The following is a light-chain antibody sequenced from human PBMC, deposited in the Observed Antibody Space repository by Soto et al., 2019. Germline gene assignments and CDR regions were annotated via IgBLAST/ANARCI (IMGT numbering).Light chain of an antibody. CDR2: WAS. Sequence: DIVMTQSPDSLAVSLGERATINCKSSQNILHSSNKKNYLAWYQQKPGQPPKKLIYWASTRESGVPDRFSGSGSGTDFTLTNSSLQAEDVAVYYCQQYYSSPYSFGQGTKLEIK. V-gene: IGKV4-1*01. CDR3: QQYYSSPYS. CDR1: QNILHSSNKKNY. J-gene: IGKJ2*03.